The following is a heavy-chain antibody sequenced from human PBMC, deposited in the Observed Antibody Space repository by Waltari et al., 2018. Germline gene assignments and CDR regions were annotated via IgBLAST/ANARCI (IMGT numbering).Heavy chain of an antibody. V-gene: IGHV4-34*01. Sequence: QVQLQQWGAGMLKPSETLSLTCAVYGGSFSGYYWSWIRQPPGKGLEWIGEINQSGSTTYTPSLKSRVTISVDTSKNQFSLKLSSVTAADTAVYYCAGGRTVKGSIAEEVMRWGQGTLVTVSS. D-gene: IGHD6-6*01. CDR3: AGGRTVKGSIAEEVMR. J-gene: IGHJ4*02. CDR1: GGSFSGYY. CDR2: INQSGST.